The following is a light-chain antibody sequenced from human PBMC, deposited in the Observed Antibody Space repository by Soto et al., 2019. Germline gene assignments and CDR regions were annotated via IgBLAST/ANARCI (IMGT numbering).Light chain of an antibody. CDR2: DAS. CDR1: QSVSSY. V-gene: IGKV3-11*01. J-gene: IGKJ3*01. CDR3: QQRSNWPPRFT. Sequence: EIVLTQSPATLSLSPGERATLSCRASQSVSSYLAWYQQKPGQAPRLLIYDASNMATGIPARFSGSGSGTDFTLTISNLEPEDFAVYYCQQRSNWPPRFTFGPGTKVDIK.